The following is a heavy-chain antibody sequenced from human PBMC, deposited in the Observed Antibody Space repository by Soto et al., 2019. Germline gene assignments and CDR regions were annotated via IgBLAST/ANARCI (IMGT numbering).Heavy chain of an antibody. J-gene: IGHJ4*02. V-gene: IGHV3-48*02. CDR3: ARGLYYYDSSGYWGY. CDR2: ISSSSSTI. Sequence: EVQLVESGGGLVQPGGSLRLSCAASGFTFSSYSMNWVRQAPGKGLEWVSYISSSSSTIYYADSVKGRFTISRDNAKNSLYLQMNSLRDEDTAVYYCARGLYYYDSSGYWGYWGQGTLVTLSS. D-gene: IGHD3-22*01. CDR1: GFTFSSYS.